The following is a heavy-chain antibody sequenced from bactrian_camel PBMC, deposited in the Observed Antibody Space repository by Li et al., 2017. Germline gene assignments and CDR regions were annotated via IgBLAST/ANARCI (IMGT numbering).Heavy chain of an antibody. J-gene: IGHJ4*01. CDR1: GFAISEHG. Sequence: VQLVESGGGLVQSGGSLRLSCVASGFAISEHGMSWVRRPPGKDLEYVATINTDGRTHYRESVEGRFTISRDNAENTLYLQMNSLKPEDTATYYCAARVVVSGYCFSPRWDADDYNYWGQGTQVTVS. D-gene: IGHD3*01. V-gene: IGHV3S37*01. CDR2: INTDGRT. CDR3: AARVVVSGYCFSPRWDADDYNY.